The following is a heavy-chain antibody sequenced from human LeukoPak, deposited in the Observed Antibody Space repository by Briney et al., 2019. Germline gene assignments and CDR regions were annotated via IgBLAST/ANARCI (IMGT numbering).Heavy chain of an antibody. J-gene: IGHJ5*02. Sequence: GGSLRLSCAASGFTFSSYAMNWVRQAPGKGLEWVSAISSSGSSTYYADSVKGRFTISRDNSKNTLYLQMNSLRAEDTAVYYCAKDRGQLVPKYNWFDPWGQGTLDTVSS. CDR1: GFTFSSYA. CDR3: AKDRGQLVPKYNWFDP. CDR2: ISSSGSST. D-gene: IGHD6-6*01. V-gene: IGHV3-23*01.